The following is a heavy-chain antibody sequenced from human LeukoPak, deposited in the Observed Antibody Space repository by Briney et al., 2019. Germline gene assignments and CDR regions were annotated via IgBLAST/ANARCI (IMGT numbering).Heavy chain of an antibody. CDR3: ARDYYDSSGYYSPDY. CDR2: ISSSSSTL. CDR1: GFTFSSYS. V-gene: IGHV3-48*01. Sequence: GGSLRLSCAASGFTFSSYSMNWVRQAPGKGLEWVSYISSSSSTLYYADSVKGRFTISRDNAKNSPYLQMNSLRAEDTAVYYCARDYYDSSGYYSPDYWGQGTLVTVSS. D-gene: IGHD3-22*01. J-gene: IGHJ4*02.